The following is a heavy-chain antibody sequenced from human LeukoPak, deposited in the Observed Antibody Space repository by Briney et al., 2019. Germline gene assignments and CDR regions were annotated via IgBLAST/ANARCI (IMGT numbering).Heavy chain of an antibody. CDR3: AKDGRTTIFGVVPTDY. CDR2: ISSSSSTI. CDR1: GFTFSSYS. J-gene: IGHJ4*02. Sequence: GGSLRLSCAASGFTFSSYSMNWVRQAPGKGLEWVSYISSSSSTIYYADSVKGRFTISRDNAKNSLYLQMNSLRAEDTAVYYCAKDGRTTIFGVVPTDYWGQGTLVTVSS. D-gene: IGHD3-3*01. V-gene: IGHV3-48*01.